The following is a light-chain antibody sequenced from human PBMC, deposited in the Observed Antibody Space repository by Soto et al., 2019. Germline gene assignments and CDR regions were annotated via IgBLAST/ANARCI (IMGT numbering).Light chain of an antibody. CDR3: QQSYSTPWT. J-gene: IGKJ1*01. Sequence: DIQMTQSPSSLSASVGDRVTISCRASQSISSYLNWYHQKPGKAPKLLIYAASSLQSGVPSRFSGSGSGTDFTLTISSLQPEDFATYYCQQSYSTPWTFGQGTKVDI. CDR2: AAS. CDR1: QSISSY. V-gene: IGKV1-39*01.